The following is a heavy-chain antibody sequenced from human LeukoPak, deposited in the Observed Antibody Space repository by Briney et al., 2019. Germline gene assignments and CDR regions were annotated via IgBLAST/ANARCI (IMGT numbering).Heavy chain of an antibody. CDR3: ARANLAARRNEYSQH. CDR2: FGRSGGTI. D-gene: IGHD6-6*01. V-gene: IGHV3-48*01. J-gene: IGHJ1*01. Sequence: TGGSLRLSCAASGFTFYNYSMSWVRQAPGKGLEWVSYFGRSGGTIYYADSVKGRFTISRDIAKTSLFLQMNSLRAEDTAVYYCARANLAARRNEYSQHWGQGTLVIVSS. CDR1: GFTFYNYS.